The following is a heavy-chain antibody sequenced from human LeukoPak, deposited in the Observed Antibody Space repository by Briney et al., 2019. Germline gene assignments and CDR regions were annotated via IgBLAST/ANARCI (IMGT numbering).Heavy chain of an antibody. J-gene: IGHJ1*01. Sequence: PGGSLRLSCAASGFTFSSYSMNWVRQAPGKGLEWVSYISSSSSTIYYADSVKGRFTISRDNSKNTLYLQMNSLRPEDTAFYYCARDPQHWGQGTLVTVSS. CDR3: ARDPQH. V-gene: IGHV3-48*01. CDR1: GFTFSSYS. CDR2: ISSSSSTI.